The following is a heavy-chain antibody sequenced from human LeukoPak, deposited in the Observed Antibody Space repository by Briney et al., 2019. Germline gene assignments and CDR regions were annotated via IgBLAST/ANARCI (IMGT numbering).Heavy chain of an antibody. CDR1: GFTFSSYA. Sequence: GGSLRLSCAASGFTFSSYAMSWVRQAPGKGLEWVSTTTDSGGSTYYADSVKGRFTISRDNSKNTLYLQMIRLRAEDTAVYYCAKDGITMVRGASRYYYYMDVWGKGTTVTISS. CDR3: AKDGITMVRGASRYYYYMDV. J-gene: IGHJ6*03. V-gene: IGHV3-23*01. CDR2: TTDSGGST. D-gene: IGHD3-10*01.